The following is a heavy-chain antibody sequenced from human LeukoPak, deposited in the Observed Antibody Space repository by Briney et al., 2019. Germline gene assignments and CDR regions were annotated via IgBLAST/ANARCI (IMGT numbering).Heavy chain of an antibody. Sequence: MTSETLSLTCTVSGGSISSYYWSWIRQPPGKGLEWIGYIYYSGSTNYNPSLKSRVTMSVDTSKNQFSLKLSSVTAADTAVYYCARDRYYYDSSARYFDYWGQGTLVTVSS. CDR2: IYYSGST. V-gene: IGHV4-59*12. D-gene: IGHD3-22*01. CDR3: ARDRYYYDSSARYFDY. J-gene: IGHJ4*02. CDR1: GGSISSYY.